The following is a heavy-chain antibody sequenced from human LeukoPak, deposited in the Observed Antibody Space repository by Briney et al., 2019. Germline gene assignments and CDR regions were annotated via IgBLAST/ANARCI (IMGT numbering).Heavy chain of an antibody. CDR1: GYTFASYD. CDR2: MNPNSGNT. CDR3: ARGLKKGRYFDY. J-gene: IGHJ4*02. D-gene: IGHD3-10*01. V-gene: IGHV1-8*01. Sequence: ASVKVSCKASGYTFASYDINWVRQATGQGLEWMGWMNPNSGNTGHAQKFQGRVTMTRNTSISTAYMELSSLRSEDTAVYYCARGLKKGRYFDYWGQGTLVTVSS.